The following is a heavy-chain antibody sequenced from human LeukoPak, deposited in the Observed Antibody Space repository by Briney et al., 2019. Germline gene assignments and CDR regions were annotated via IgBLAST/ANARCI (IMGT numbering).Heavy chain of an antibody. CDR2: IFSGDST. V-gene: IGHV3-53*01. CDR3: ALTYYFDRRGYSYFDY. D-gene: IGHD3-22*01. J-gene: IGHJ4*02. Sequence: GGSLRLSCEVSGXSVDGNYMTWVRQVPGRGQEWVALIFSGDSTDYPDSVKGRFAISRDKSKNTLHLQMDSLRPKDTAMYYCALTYYFDRRGYSYFDYWGQGALVTVSS. CDR1: GXSVDGNY.